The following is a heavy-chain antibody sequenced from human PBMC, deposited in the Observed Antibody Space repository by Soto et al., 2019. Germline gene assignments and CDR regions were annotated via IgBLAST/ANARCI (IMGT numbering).Heavy chain of an antibody. CDR1: EFTFSNYA. D-gene: IGHD1-1*01. Sequence: GSLRLSCVGSEFTFSNYAMNWVRQAPGEGPEWVSLISSSGGTTYYADSVKGRFSISRDNSKNTLYLQMNSLRVEDTAIYYCAKDIQGRGATTGDDAFDIWGQGTMVTVPS. CDR2: ISSSGGTT. V-gene: IGHV3-23*01. CDR3: AKDIQGRGATTGDDAFDI. J-gene: IGHJ3*02.